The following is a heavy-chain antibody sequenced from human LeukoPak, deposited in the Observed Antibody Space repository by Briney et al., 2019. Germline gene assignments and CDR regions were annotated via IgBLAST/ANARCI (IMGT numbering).Heavy chain of an antibody. J-gene: IGHJ4*02. V-gene: IGHV3-74*01. Sequence: GGSLRLSCAASGFTFSNYYMHWVRQAPGKGPVWVSRINSDGSITSYADSLKGRFTISRDNAKHTLYLQMNSLRAEDTAVYFCARASTTVPNLLDNWGQGTLVTVSS. D-gene: IGHD4-17*01. CDR2: INSDGSIT. CDR1: GFTFSNYY. CDR3: ARASTTVPNLLDN.